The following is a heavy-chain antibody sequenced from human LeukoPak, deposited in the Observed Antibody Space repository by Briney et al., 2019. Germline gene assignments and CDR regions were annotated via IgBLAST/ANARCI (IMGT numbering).Heavy chain of an antibody. CDR3: ARGTGYYTDWYFFDP. CDR1: GYTFTSYV. CDR2: INAGNGNT. J-gene: IGHJ5*02. D-gene: IGHD3-9*01. Sequence: VASVKVSCKASGYTFTSYVMHWVRQAPGQMLEWMGWINAGNGNTKFSQKFQGRVTITRDTSASTAYMELSSLRSEDTAVYYCARGTGYYTDWYFFDPWGQGTLVTVSS. V-gene: IGHV1-3*01.